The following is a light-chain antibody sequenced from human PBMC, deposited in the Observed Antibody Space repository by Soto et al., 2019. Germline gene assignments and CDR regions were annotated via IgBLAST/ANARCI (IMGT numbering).Light chain of an antibody. CDR3: MKGTHWPPT. CDR2: NVS. J-gene: IGKJ4*01. Sequence: DVVMTQSPVSLPVTLGQPASISCRSSQSLVYSDGNTYLNWFHQRPGQSPRRLIYNVSKRDSGVPGRFSGSGSGTDFTLKISRVEAEDVGVYYCMKGTHWPPTFGGGTKVEI. CDR1: QSLVYSDGNTY. V-gene: IGKV2-30*01.